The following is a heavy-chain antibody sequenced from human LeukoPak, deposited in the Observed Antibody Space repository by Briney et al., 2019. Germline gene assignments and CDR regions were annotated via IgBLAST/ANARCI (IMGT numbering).Heavy chain of an antibody. CDR2: ISDSGGST. Sequence: GGSLRLSCAASGFTFSSYAMSWVRQAPGKGLEWVSSISDSGGSTYYADSVKGRFTISRDNSKNTLHLQMNSLRAEDTAVYYCAKAQPKMLELGMDVWGQGTTVTVSS. CDR1: GFTFSSYA. D-gene: IGHD2-8*01. V-gene: IGHV3-23*01. CDR3: AKAQPKMLELGMDV. J-gene: IGHJ6*02.